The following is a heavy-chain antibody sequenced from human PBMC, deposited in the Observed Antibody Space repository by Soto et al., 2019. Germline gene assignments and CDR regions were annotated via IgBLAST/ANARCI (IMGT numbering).Heavy chain of an antibody. D-gene: IGHD1-26*01. V-gene: IGHV1-18*04. CDR1: GYSFHNFG. CDR2: ISGQIAKT. CDR3: ARGPPSGSFSLTPRY. Sequence: SVKVSCKASGYSFHNFGIVWVRQAPVQGLEWMGWISGQIAKTNYAQKFQGKVTMTADTSTSTAYMELNTLTSDDTAMYYCARGPPSGSFSLTPRYWGQGTLVTVSS. J-gene: IGHJ4*02.